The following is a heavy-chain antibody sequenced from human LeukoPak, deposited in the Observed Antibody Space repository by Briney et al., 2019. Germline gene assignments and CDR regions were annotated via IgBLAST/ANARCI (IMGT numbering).Heavy chain of an antibody. CDR2: IKQDGSEK. D-gene: IGHD6-19*01. J-gene: IGHJ4*02. CDR3: APGIAVGGFDY. V-gene: IGHV3-7*01. CDR1: GFTFSSYW. Sequence: PGGSLRLSCAASGFTFSSYWMSWVRQAPGKGLEWVANIKQDGSEKYYVDSVKGRFTISRDNAKNSLYLQMNSLTAEDAAVYYCAPGIAVGGFDYWGQGTLVTVSS.